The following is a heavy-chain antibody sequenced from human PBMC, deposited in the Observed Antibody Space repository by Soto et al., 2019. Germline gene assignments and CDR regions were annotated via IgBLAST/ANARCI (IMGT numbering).Heavy chain of an antibody. D-gene: IGHD3-10*01. CDR1: GGSISSSSYY. CDR2: IYYSGST. J-gene: IGHJ3*02. CDR3: ARRYGGAFDI. V-gene: IGHV4-39*07. Sequence: SENLYLRNTVHGGSISSSSYYFGRIRQPPGKGLEWSGSIYYSGSTYYNPSFKSRVTISVDTSKNQFSLKLSSVTAADTAVYYCARRYGGAFDIWGQGTMVT.